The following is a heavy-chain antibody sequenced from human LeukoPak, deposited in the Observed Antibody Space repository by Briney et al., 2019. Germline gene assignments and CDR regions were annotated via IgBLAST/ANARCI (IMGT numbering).Heavy chain of an antibody. D-gene: IGHD4-17*01. CDR3: VRLNTVTPFDY. CDR2: INSDGSSR. J-gene: IGHJ4*02. V-gene: IGHV3-74*01. Sequence: PGGSLRLSCAAPGFTFSSYWVHWVRQAPGKGLVWVSRINSDGSSRDYADSVKGRFTISRDNAKNTVYLQMNSLRDEDTAVYYCVRLNTVTPFDYWGQGTLVTVSS. CDR1: GFTFSSYW.